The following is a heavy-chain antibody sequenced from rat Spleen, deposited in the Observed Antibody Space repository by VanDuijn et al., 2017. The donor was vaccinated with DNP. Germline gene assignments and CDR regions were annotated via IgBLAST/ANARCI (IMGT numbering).Heavy chain of an antibody. CDR3: ARHVGGSYYYPDY. Sequence: EVQLVESGGGLVQPGRSLKLSCAASGFTFTYYGMAWVRQAPKKGLEWVAYISYDGGITNYGDSVKGRFTISRDYARSTLYLQMDSLRSEDTATYYCARHVGGSYYYPDYWGQGVMVTVSS. D-gene: IGHD1-12*02. J-gene: IGHJ2*01. CDR2: ISYDGGIT. V-gene: IGHV5-7*01. CDR1: GFTFTYYG.